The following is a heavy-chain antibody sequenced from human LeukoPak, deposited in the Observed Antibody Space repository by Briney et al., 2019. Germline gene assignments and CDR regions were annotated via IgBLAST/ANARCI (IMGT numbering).Heavy chain of an antibody. D-gene: IGHD3-3*01. CDR1: GFTFSSYA. CDR2: ISGSGGST. CDR3: AKNLHDFWSGYTFDY. V-gene: IGHV3-23*01. Sequence: GGSLRLSCAASGFTFSSYAMSWVRRAPGKGLEWVSAISGSGGSTYYADSVKGRFTISRDNSKNTLYLQMNSLRAEDTAVYYCAKNLHDFWSGYTFDYWGQGTLVTVSS. J-gene: IGHJ4*02.